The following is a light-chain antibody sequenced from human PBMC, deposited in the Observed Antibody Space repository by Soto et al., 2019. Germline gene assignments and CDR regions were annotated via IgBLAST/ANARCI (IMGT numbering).Light chain of an antibody. J-gene: IGKJ2*01. CDR1: QTIGSD. Sequence: DIVMPQSPATLSVSPGETATLSCRASQTIGSDLAWYQQKPGQTPRLLIFGASNRATGTPARFSGSGSGTDFTLAISSLQSEDFAVYYCHHYTNFPPYTFGQGTKLEIK. CDR2: GAS. V-gene: IGKV3D-15*01. CDR3: HHYTNFPPYT.